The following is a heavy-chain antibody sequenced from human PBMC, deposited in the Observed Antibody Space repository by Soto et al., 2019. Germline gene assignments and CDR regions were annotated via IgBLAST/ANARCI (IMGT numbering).Heavy chain of an antibody. D-gene: IGHD6-13*01. J-gene: IGHJ4*02. CDR3: AGWGYGIAAAGV. V-gene: IGHV3-33*08. Sequence: QVQLVESGGGVVQPGRSLRLSCAASGFTFSSYAMHWVRQAPGKGLEWVAVIWYDGSNKYYADSVKGRFTISRDNSKNTLYLQMNSLRAEDTAVYYCAGWGYGIAAAGVWGQGTLVTVSS. CDR1: GFTFSSYA. CDR2: IWYDGSNK.